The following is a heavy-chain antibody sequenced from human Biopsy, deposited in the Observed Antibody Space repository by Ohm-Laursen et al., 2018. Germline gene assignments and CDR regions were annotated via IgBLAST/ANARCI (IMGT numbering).Heavy chain of an antibody. D-gene: IGHD5-24*01. CDR3: ASAGYNPDWNFDL. J-gene: IGHJ2*01. CDR1: GGSISNNNYY. V-gene: IGHV4-61*05. Sequence: SDTLSLTCTVSGGSISNNNYYWGWIRQPAGKGLEWIGYIYFTGRTSYNPSLKSRVTMSVNTSKKQFSLRLSSVTAADTAVYYCASAGYNPDWNFDLWGRGTRVTVSS. CDR2: IYFTGRT.